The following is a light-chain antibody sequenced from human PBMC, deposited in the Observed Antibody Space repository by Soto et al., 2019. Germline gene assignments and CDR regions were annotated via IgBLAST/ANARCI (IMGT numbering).Light chain of an antibody. Sequence: EIQMTQSPASLSVSLGERATLSCRASQNVSHKLIWYQQKPGQALKLLIYAASTRAPGIPARFSGSESETQFTLTIDSLQSEDFAAYYCQQFDTCPKTFGEGTKVDIK. V-gene: IGKV3-15*01. J-gene: IGKJ4*01. CDR2: AAS. CDR3: QQFDTCPKT. CDR1: QNVSHK.